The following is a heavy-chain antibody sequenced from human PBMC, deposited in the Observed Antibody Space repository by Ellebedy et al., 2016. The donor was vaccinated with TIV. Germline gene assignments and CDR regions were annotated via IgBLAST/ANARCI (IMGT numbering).Heavy chain of an antibody. Sequence: ASVKVSXXASGYTFTSYGISWVRQAPGQGLEWMGWISAYNGNTNYAQKLQGRVTMTTDTSTSTAYMELRSLRSDDTAVYYCARDLQWELLMAYWGQGTLVTVSS. V-gene: IGHV1-18*01. J-gene: IGHJ4*02. CDR1: GYTFTSYG. D-gene: IGHD1-26*01. CDR2: ISAYNGNT. CDR3: ARDLQWELLMAY.